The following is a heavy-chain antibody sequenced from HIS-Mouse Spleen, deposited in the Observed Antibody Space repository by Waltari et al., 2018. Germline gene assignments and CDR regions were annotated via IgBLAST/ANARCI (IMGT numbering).Heavy chain of an antibody. Sequence: QVQLQESGPGLVKPSETLSLTCTVSGGSISSYYWSWIRQPAGKGLEWIGRIYTSGSTNYNPSLKSRVTMSVDTSKNQFSLKLSSVTAADTAVYYCARDGDHCSSTSCYYFDYWGQGTLVTVSS. J-gene: IGHJ4*02. V-gene: IGHV4-4*07. D-gene: IGHD2-2*01. CDR3: ARDGDHCSSTSCYYFDY. CDR2: IYTSGST. CDR1: GGSISSYY.